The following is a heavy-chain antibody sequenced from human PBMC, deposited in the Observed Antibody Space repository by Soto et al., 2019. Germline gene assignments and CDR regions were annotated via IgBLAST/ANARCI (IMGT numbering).Heavy chain of an antibody. CDR3: ARVTVRDRGRDYYYYYMDV. CDR2: IYYSGST. V-gene: IGHV4-59*01. D-gene: IGHD3-10*01. CDR1: GGSNSSYY. J-gene: IGHJ6*03. Sequence: SETLSLTCTVSGGSNSSYYWSWIRQPPGKGLEWIGYIYYSGSTNYNPSLKSRVTISVDTSKNQFSLKLSSVTAADTAVYYCARVTVRDRGRDYYYYYMDVWGKGTTVTVSS.